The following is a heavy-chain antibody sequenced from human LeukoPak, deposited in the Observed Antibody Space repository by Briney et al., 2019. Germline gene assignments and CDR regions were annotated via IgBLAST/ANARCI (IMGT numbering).Heavy chain of an antibody. CDR1: GFTFSSYW. J-gene: IGHJ4*02. CDR2: IKQDGSEK. D-gene: IGHD6-19*01. CDR3: TGGAGWDLRY. V-gene: IGHV3-7*03. Sequence: PGGSLRLSCAASGFTFSSYWMSWVRQAPGKGLEWVANIKQDGSEKYYVDSVKGRFTISRDNAKNSLYLQMNSLGADDTAVYYCTGGAGWDLRYRGQGTLVTVSS.